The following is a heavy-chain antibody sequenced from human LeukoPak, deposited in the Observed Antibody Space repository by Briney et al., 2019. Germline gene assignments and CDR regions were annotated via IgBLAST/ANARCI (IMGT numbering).Heavy chain of an antibody. V-gene: IGHV3-21*01. Sequence: PGGSLRLSCAASGFTFSSYSMNWVRQAPGKGLEWVSSISSSSSYIYYADSVKGRFTISGDNAKNSLYLQMNSLRAEDTAVYYCARVRFDYYDSSMGYYMDVWGKGTTVTVSS. D-gene: IGHD3-22*01. CDR2: ISSSSSYI. CDR3: ARVRFDYYDSSMGYYMDV. CDR1: GFTFSSYS. J-gene: IGHJ6*03.